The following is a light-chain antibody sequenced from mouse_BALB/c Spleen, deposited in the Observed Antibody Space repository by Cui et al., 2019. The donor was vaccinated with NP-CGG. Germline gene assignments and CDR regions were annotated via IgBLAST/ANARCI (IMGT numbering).Light chain of an antibody. J-gene: IGLJ1*01. CDR3: ALWYSNHWV. CDR2: GTN. CDR1: TGAVTTSNY. Sequence: QAFVTQESALTTSPGETVTLTCRSSTGAVTTSNYANWVQEKPDHLFTGLIGGTNNRAPGVPARFSGSLIGDKAALTITVAQTEDEAIYFCALWYSNHWVFGGGTKLTVL. V-gene: IGLV1*01.